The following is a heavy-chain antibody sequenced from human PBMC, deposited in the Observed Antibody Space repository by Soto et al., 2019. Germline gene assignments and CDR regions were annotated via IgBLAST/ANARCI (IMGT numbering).Heavy chain of an antibody. V-gene: IGHV3-74*01. CDR1: GFTFSRYR. D-gene: IGHD6-13*01. CDR3: ARGPFYGSS. Sequence: GRSLRLCCAASGFTFSRYRMYWVRQAPGKGLVWVSRINSDGSSTSYADSVKGRFTISRDNAKNTLYLQMNSLRAEDTAVYYCARGPFYGSSWGQGTLVTVSS. J-gene: IGHJ4*02. CDR2: INSDGSST.